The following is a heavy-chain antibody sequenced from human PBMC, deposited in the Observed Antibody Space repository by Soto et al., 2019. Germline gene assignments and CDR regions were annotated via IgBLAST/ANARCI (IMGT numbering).Heavy chain of an antibody. J-gene: IGHJ5*02. D-gene: IGHD2-2*01. CDR2: ISGDAATT. CDR1: GFSFRSYA. CDR3: ARDRFRTASSCYFT. V-gene: IGHV3-23*01. Sequence: EVLLLESGGGLVHPGGSLRLSCAGSGFSFRSYAIAWVRQAPGKGLEWVSAISGDAATTSYAESVKGRFAISRDNSKSTLYLQMSSLRVEDTAVYYCARDRFRTASSCYFTWGQGTVVTVSS.